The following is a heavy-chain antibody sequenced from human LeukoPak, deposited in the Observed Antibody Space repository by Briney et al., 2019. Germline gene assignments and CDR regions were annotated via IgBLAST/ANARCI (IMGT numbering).Heavy chain of an antibody. V-gene: IGHV4-34*01. CDR1: GGSFSGYY. CDR3: ARGRNYYGSGSYRYFDY. Sequence: SETLFLTCAVYGGSFSGYYWSWIRQPPGKGLEWIGEINHSGSTNYNPSLKSRVTISVDTSKNQFSLKLSSVTAADTAVYYCARGRNYYGSGSYRYFDYWGQGTLVTVSS. CDR2: INHSGST. D-gene: IGHD3-10*01. J-gene: IGHJ4*02.